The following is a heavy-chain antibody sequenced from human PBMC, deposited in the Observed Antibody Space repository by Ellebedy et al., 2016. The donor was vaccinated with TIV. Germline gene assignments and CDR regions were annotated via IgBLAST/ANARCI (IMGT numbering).Heavy chain of an antibody. CDR1: GYTFTGYY. J-gene: IGHJ4*02. D-gene: IGHD1-14*01. V-gene: IGHV1-18*04. CDR3: ARDCEWAPEGWCY. Sequence: ASVKVSCKASGYTFTGYYMHWVRQAPGQGLEWMGWISAYNGNTNYAQKLQGRVTMTTDTSTSTAYMELRSLRSDDTAVYYCARDCEWAPEGWCYWGQGTLVTVSS. CDR2: ISAYNGNT.